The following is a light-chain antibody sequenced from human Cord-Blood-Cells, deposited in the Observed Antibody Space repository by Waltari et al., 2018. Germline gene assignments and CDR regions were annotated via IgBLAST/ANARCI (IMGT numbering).Light chain of an antibody. J-gene: IGLJ3*02. V-gene: IGLV2-14*01. Sequence: QSALTQPASVSGSPGQSITISCPGTSSDVGGYNYVSWYQQHPGKAPNLMIYDVRKRPSGVSNRFSGSKSGNPASLTISGLQAEDEADYYCSSYTSSSNWVFGGGTKLTVL. CDR3: SSYTSSSNWV. CDR1: SSDVGGYNY. CDR2: DVR.